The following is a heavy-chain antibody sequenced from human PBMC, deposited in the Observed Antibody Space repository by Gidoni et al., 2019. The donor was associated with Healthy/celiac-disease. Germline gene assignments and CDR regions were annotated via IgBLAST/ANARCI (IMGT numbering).Heavy chain of an antibody. J-gene: IGHJ4*02. CDR3: ARLGSAKIYCSGGSCYWANY. D-gene: IGHD2-15*01. V-gene: IGHV5-10-1*03. Sequence: EVQLVQSGAEVKQPGESLRISCKGSGYSFTSYWISWVRQMPGKGLEWMGRIDPSDSYTTYSPSFQGHVTISADKSISTAYLQWRSLKASDTAMYYCARLGSAKIYCSGGSCYWANYWGQGTLVTVAS. CDR2: IDPSDSYT. CDR1: GYSFTSYW.